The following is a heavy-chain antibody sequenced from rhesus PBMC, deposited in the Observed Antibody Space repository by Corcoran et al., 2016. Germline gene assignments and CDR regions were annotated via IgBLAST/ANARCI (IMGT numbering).Heavy chain of an antibody. CDR2: SGSSVVST. CDR3: ARRMAAATYIDY. Sequence: QVQLQESGPGLVKPSETLSLTCAVSGGSISSSNWWSWIRQPPGKGLEWIGNSGSSVVSTYYHPSLKSRVTISTDTSKTQFSLKLRSVTAADTAVYYCARRMAAATYIDYRGQGVLVTVSS. V-gene: IGHV4-65*02. D-gene: IGHD6-43*01. J-gene: IGHJ4*01. CDR1: GGSISSSNW.